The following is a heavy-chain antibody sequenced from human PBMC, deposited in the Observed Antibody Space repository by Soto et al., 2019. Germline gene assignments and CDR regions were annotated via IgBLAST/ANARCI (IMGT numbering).Heavy chain of an antibody. Sequence: SETXSLTCVVSGGSIRSSHWWSWVRQPPGKGLEWIGEIFHIGHTNYNPSLKGRVTISLDQSKNQFSLNMTSVTAADTAVFYCARREYGMDVWGQGTTVTVSS. V-gene: IGHV4-4*02. J-gene: IGHJ6*02. CDR2: IFHIGHT. CDR3: ARREYGMDV. CDR1: GGSIRSSHW. D-gene: IGHD1-26*01.